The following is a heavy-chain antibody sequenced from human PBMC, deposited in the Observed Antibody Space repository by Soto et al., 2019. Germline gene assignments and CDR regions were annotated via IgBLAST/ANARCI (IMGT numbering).Heavy chain of an antibody. Sequence: QVQLVESGGGVVQPGRSLRLSCAASGFTFSSYAMHWVRQAPGKGLEWVAVISYDGSNKYYADSVKGRFTICRDNSKNTLYLQMNSLRAEDTAVYYCARSYSSGWYTAVNYYYGMDVWGQRTTVTVSS. CDR3: ARSYSSGWYTAVNYYYGMDV. CDR2: ISYDGSNK. CDR1: GFTFSSYA. J-gene: IGHJ6*02. D-gene: IGHD6-19*01. V-gene: IGHV3-30-3*01.